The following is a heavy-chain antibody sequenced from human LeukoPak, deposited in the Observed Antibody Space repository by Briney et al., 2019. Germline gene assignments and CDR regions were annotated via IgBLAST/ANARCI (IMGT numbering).Heavy chain of an antibody. J-gene: IGHJ4*02. Sequence: ASVKVSCKASGYTFTSYYMHWVRQAPGQGLEWMGIINPSGGSTSYAQKFQGRVTMTRDTSTSTVYMELSSLRSEDTAVYYRARGGPPSGRYCSGGSCYNYWGQGTLVTVSS. D-gene: IGHD2-15*01. V-gene: IGHV1-46*01. CDR3: ARGGPPSGRYCSGGSCYNY. CDR1: GYTFTSYY. CDR2: INPSGGST.